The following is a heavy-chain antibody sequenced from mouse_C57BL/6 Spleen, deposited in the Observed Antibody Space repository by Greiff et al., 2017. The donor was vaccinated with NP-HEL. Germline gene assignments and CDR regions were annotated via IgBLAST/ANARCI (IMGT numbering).Heavy chain of an antibody. CDR3: ARGWDWAWFAY. D-gene: IGHD4-1*01. V-gene: IGHV5-4*01. Sequence: EVQGVESGGGLVKPGGSLKLSCAASGFTFSSYAMSWVRQTPEKRLEWVATISDGGSYTYYPDNVKGRFTISRDNAKNNLYLQMSHLKSEDTAMYYCARGWDWAWFAYWGQGTLVTVSA. CDR1: GFTFSSYA. CDR2: ISDGGSYT. J-gene: IGHJ3*01.